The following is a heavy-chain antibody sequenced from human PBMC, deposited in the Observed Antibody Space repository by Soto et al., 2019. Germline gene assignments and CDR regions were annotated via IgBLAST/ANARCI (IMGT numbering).Heavy chain of an antibody. CDR3: AREYAAVAGLSSYNWFDP. Sequence: QVQLVQSGAEVKKPGASVKVSCKASGYTFTGYYMHWVRQAPGQGLEWMGWINPNSGGTNYAQKFQGWVTMTRDTSISTAYMELSRLRSDDTAVYYCAREYAAVAGLSSYNWFDPWGQGTLVTVSS. V-gene: IGHV1-2*04. D-gene: IGHD6-19*01. CDR1: GYTFTGYY. J-gene: IGHJ5*02. CDR2: INPNSGGT.